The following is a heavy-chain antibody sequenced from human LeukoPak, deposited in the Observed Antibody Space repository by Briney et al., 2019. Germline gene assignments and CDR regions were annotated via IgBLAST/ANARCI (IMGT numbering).Heavy chain of an antibody. Sequence: GGSLRLSCAASGFTFSSYWMSWVRRAPGKGLEWVANIKQDGSEKYYVDSVKGRFTISRDNAKNSLYLQMNSLRAEDTAVYYCARDFYGSAPDYWGQGTLVTVSS. J-gene: IGHJ4*02. V-gene: IGHV3-7*01. CDR2: IKQDGSEK. CDR3: ARDFYGSAPDY. D-gene: IGHD3-10*01. CDR1: GFTFSSYW.